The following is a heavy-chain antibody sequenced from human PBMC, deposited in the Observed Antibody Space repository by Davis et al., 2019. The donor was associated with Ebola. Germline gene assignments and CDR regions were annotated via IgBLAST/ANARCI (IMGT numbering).Heavy chain of an antibody. CDR2: INPSGGST. CDR3: ASRHQISSGWYDAFDI. Sequence: AASVKVSCKASGYTFTSYYMHWVRQAPGQGLEWMGIINPSGGSTSYAQKFQGRVTMTRDTSTSTVYMELSSLRSEDTAVYYCASRHQISSGWYDAFDIWGQGTMVTVSS. D-gene: IGHD6-19*01. CDR1: GYTFTSYY. V-gene: IGHV1-46*01. J-gene: IGHJ3*02.